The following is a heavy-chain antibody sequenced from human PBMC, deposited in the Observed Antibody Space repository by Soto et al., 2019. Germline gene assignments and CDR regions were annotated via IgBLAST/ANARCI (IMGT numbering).Heavy chain of an antibody. Sequence: PGGSLRLSCAASGFTFSSYAMSWVRQAPEKGLEWVSAISGSGGSTYYADSVKGRFTISRDNSKNTLYLQMNSLRAEGTAVYYWAKGLRGWYYFDYWGQGTLVTVSS. CDR1: GFTFSSYA. V-gene: IGHV3-23*01. CDR3: AKGLRGWYYFDY. D-gene: IGHD6-19*01. CDR2: ISGSGGST. J-gene: IGHJ4*02.